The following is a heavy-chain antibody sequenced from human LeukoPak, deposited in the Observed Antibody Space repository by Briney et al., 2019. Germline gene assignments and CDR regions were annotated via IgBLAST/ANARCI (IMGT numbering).Heavy chain of an antibody. Sequence: HGESLKISCKSSGYSFTSYWIGWVRQMAEKGLEWMGIIYPRDSDIRYSPSFQGQVTISGDKSISTAYLQWSSLKASDTAMYYCARRQLDGEAFDIWGQGTMVTVSS. CDR1: GYSFTSYW. CDR2: IYPRDSDI. J-gene: IGHJ3*02. D-gene: IGHD6-6*01. V-gene: IGHV5-51*01. CDR3: ARRQLDGEAFDI.